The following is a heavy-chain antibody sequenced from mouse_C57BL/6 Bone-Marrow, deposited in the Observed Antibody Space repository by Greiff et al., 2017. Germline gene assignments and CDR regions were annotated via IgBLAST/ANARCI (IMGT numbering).Heavy chain of an antibody. V-gene: IGHV1-82*01. CDR2: IYPGDGDT. D-gene: IGHD2-1*01. CDR3: ARGEVYYGGY. Sequence: QVQLQQSGPELVKPGASVKISCKASGYAFSSSWMNWVKQRPGKGLEWIGRIYPGDGDTNYNGKFKGKATLTADKSSSTAYMRLSCLTSEDSAVYFCARGEVYYGGYWGQGATLTFSS. CDR1: GYAFSSSW. J-gene: IGHJ2*01.